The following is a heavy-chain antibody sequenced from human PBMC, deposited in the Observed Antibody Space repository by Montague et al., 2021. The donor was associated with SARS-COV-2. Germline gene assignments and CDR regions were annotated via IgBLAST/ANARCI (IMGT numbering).Heavy chain of an antibody. CDR3: AGDTVGDFWIGNYFDY. J-gene: IGHJ4*02. V-gene: IGHV4-4*07. CDR1: GGSISTHF. Sequence: SETLSLTCTVSGGSISTHFWNWIRQPAGKGLEWIGRIYASGSTHYNPSLRGRLTMSVDTSKNQFSLRLTSVTAADTAVYYCAGDTVGDFWIGNYFDYWGQGTLVTVSS. CDR2: IYASGST. D-gene: IGHD3-3*01.